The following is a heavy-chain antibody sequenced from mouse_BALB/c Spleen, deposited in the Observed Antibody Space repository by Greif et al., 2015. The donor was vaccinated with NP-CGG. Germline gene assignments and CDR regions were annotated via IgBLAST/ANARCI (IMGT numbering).Heavy chain of an antibody. CDR1: GFSLTSYG. Sequence: VQLQESGPGLVQPSQSLSITCTVSGFSLTSYGVHWVRQSPGKGLEWLGVIWSGGSTDYNAAFISRLSISKDNSKSQVFFKMNSLQANDTAIYYCARPLYDYYAMDYWGQGTSVTVSP. CDR2: IWSGGST. V-gene: IGHV2-2*02. J-gene: IGHJ4*01. D-gene: IGHD2-3*01. CDR3: ARPLYDYYAMDY.